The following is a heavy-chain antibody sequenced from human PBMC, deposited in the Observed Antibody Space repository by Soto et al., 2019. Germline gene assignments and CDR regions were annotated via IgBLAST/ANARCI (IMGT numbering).Heavy chain of an antibody. Sequence: PGGSLRLSCAASGFTFDDYAMHWVRQAPGKGLEWVSAISGSGVSTDYADSVKGRFTISRDNSKNTLYLQMNSLRAEDTAVYYCAKSPGMYYYDSSGYYHYDYWGQGTLVT. D-gene: IGHD3-22*01. CDR1: GFTFDDYA. V-gene: IGHV3-23*01. J-gene: IGHJ4*02. CDR3: AKSPGMYYYDSSGYYHYDY. CDR2: ISGSGVST.